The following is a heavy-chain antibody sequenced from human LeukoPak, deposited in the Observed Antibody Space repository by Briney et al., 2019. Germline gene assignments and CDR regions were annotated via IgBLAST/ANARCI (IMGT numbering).Heavy chain of an antibody. D-gene: IGHD3-9*01. Sequence: ASVTVSCTASGGTFSSYAISWVRHAPGQGLEWMGGIIPIFGTANYAQKFQGRVTITTDESTSTAYMELSSLRSEDTAVYYCARGGVLRYFDWSIDYWGQGTLVTVSS. J-gene: IGHJ4*02. CDR1: GGTFSSYA. CDR2: IIPIFGTA. V-gene: IGHV1-69*05. CDR3: ARGGVLRYFDWSIDY.